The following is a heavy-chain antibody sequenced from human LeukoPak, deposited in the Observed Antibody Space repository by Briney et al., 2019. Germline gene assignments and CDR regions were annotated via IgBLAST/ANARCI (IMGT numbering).Heavy chain of an antibody. D-gene: IGHD4-11*01. CDR2: ISNGGGST. Sequence: SGGSLRLSCAASGFTFSSYAMTWVRQAPGKGLEWVSIISNGGGSTYYADSVKGRFTISSDNSKNTVYLQMNSLRAEDTAVYYCAIVIYSNYGYFDYWGQGTLVTVSS. J-gene: IGHJ4*02. CDR1: GFTFSSYA. CDR3: AIVIYSNYGYFDY. V-gene: IGHV3-23*01.